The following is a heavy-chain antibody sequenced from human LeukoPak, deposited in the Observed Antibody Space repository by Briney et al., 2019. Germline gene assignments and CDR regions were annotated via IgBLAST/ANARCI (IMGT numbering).Heavy chain of an antibody. D-gene: IGHD1-26*01. V-gene: IGHV3-21*01. J-gene: IGHJ4*02. Sequence: GGSLRLSCAASGFTFSSYSMNWVRQAPGKGLEWGSSISSSSSYIYYADSVKGRFTISRDNAKNSLYLQMNSLRAEDTAVYYCSRDIRYSGSYCGWGQGTLLTVSS. CDR1: GFTFSSYS. CDR2: ISSSSSYI. CDR3: SRDIRYSGSYCG.